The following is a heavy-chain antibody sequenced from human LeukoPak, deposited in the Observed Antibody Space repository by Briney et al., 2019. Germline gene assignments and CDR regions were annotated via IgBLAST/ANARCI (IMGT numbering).Heavy chain of an antibody. CDR3: ARDEQRTGAFDI. D-gene: IGHD1/OR15-1a*01. CDR2: TSGSGSTI. Sequence: GGSLRLSCAASGFTFSSYEMNWVRQAPGKGLEWVAYTSGSGSTIYYGDSVKGRFTISRDNAKNSLYLQMNSLRAEDTAVYYCARDEQRTGAFDIWGQGTMVAVSS. V-gene: IGHV3-48*03. J-gene: IGHJ3*02. CDR1: GFTFSSYE.